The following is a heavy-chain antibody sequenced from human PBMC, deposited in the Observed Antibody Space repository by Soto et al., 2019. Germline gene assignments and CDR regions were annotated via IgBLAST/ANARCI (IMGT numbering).Heavy chain of an antibody. CDR1: GDTFASFG. CDR2: ISVYNGNT. CDR3: ARDKESLTARILQY. D-gene: IGHD3-16*01. V-gene: IGHV1-18*01. J-gene: IGHJ4*02. Sequence: ASVKVSCKASGDTFASFGFSWVRQAPGQGLEWLGWISVYNGNTHYAQKVRDRVTLTTDTSTNTAYMELRSLTSDDTAVYYCARDKESLTARILQYWGQGTRVAVSS.